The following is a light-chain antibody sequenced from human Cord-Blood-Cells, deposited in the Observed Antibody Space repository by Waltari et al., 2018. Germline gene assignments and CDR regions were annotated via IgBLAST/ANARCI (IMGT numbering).Light chain of an antibody. J-gene: IGLJ3*02. Sequence: QSALTQPASVSGSPGQSITITCTGTRSDVGSYTLVSWYQQHPGKAPKLMIYEGSKRHSGVSNRFSGSKSGNTASLTISGLQAEDEADYYCCSYAGSSTWVFGGGTKLTVL. V-gene: IGLV2-23*01. CDR3: CSYAGSSTWV. CDR2: EGS. CDR1: RSDVGSYTL.